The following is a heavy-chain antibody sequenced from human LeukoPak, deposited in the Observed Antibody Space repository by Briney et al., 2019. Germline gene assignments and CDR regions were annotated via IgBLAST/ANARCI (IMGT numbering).Heavy chain of an antibody. J-gene: IGHJ4*02. Sequence: GGSLKLSCAASGFTFSSYGMHWVRQAPGKGLEWVAVIWYDGSNKYYADSVKGRFTISRDNSKNTLYLQMNSLRAEDTAVYYCARAPRGYDHFDYWGQGTLVTVSS. V-gene: IGHV3-33*01. D-gene: IGHD1-1*01. CDR1: GFTFSSYG. CDR2: IWYDGSNK. CDR3: ARAPRGYDHFDY.